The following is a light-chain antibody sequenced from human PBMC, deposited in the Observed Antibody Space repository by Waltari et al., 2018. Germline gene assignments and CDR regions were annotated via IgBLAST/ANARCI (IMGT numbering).Light chain of an antibody. CDR3: ATWDDSLSGVV. J-gene: IGLJ2*01. CDR2: KNS. CDR1: SSNIGNNY. V-gene: IGLV1-47*01. Sequence: QSVLTQSPSLSETPGQRVIISCSGISSNIGNNYVYCYQHFPGMAPKLVMFKNSQRPSGVPDRFSGSSYGTSASLAISGLRSEDEADYYCATWDDSLSGVVFGGGTRLTVL.